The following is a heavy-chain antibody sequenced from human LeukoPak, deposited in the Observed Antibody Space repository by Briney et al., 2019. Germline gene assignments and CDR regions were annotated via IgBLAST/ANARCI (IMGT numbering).Heavy chain of an antibody. J-gene: IGHJ6*04. CDR2: INPNSGDT. CDR1: GYIFTDYY. Sequence: GASVKVSCKASGYIFTDYYMHWVRQAPAQGLEWMGWINPNSGDTNFAQKFQGRVTMTSDTSINTAYMQLSGLTSDDTAVYYCAKDRYGDYVYYAMDVWGKGTTVTVSS. CDR3: AKDRYGDYVYYAMDV. V-gene: IGHV1-2*02. D-gene: IGHD4-17*01.